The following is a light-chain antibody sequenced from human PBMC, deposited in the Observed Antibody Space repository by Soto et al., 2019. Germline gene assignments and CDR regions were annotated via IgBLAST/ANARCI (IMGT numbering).Light chain of an antibody. CDR3: QQYGSSPKT. Sequence: EIVLTQSPGTLSLSQGERATLSCRASQSISSYYLAWYQQKPGQAPRLLIYGASSRATGIPDRFSGNGSGTDFTLTISRLEPEDFAVYYCQQYGSSPKTFGQGTKV. V-gene: IGKV3-20*01. CDR1: QSISSYY. CDR2: GAS. J-gene: IGKJ1*01.